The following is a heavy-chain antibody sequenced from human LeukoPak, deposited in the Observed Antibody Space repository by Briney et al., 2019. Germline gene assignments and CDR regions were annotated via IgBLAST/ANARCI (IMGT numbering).Heavy chain of an antibody. Sequence: SETLSLTCTVSGGSISSYYWSWLRQPAGKGLEWIGRIYTSGSTNYNPSLKSRVTMSVDTSKNQFSLKLSSVTAADTAVYYCAREPTGQLWFGELPAFDIWGQGTMVTVSS. V-gene: IGHV4-4*07. D-gene: IGHD3-10*01. CDR2: IYTSGST. CDR3: AREPTGQLWFGELPAFDI. J-gene: IGHJ3*02. CDR1: GGSISSYY.